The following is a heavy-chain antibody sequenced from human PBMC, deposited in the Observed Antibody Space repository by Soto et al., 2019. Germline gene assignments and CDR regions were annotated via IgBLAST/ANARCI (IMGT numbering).Heavy chain of an antibody. CDR2: IYYSGST. D-gene: IGHD4-17*01. V-gene: IGHV4-39*01. CDR1: GGSISSSSYY. CDR3: ARHSHGARHGGYWSKRGLNYYYGMDV. Sequence: QLQLQESGPGLVKPSETLSLTCTVSGGSISSSSYYWGWIRQPPGKGLEWIGSIYYSGSTYYNPSLKSRVTISVDTSKNQFSLKLSSVTAADTAVYYCARHSHGARHGGYWSKRGLNYYYGMDVWGQGTTVTVSS. J-gene: IGHJ6*02.